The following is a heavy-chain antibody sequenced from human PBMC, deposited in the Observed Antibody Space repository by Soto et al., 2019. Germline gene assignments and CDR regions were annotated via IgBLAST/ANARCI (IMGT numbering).Heavy chain of an antibody. V-gene: IGHV3-23*01. CDR2: ISGSGGST. J-gene: IGHJ4*02. CDR1: GFTFSSYT. D-gene: IGHD3-10*01. Sequence: PRLSLPASGFTFSSYTMSLVRQAPGKGLEWVSAISGSGGSTPYPVSVKGRFTISRDKSKKTLDLQMNSLRAEDTAVYYCAKLEGVTGIGDPQTYGGQGSWVTGSS. CDR3: AKLEGVTGIGDPQTY.